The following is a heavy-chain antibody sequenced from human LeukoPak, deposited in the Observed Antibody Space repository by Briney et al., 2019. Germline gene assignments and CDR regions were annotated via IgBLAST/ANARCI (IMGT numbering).Heavy chain of an antibody. V-gene: IGHV4-59*01. CDR3: ARTIFDYYGMDV. CDR2: IYYSGST. D-gene: IGHD3-9*01. CDR1: GGSISSYY. J-gene: IGHJ6*02. Sequence: SETLSLTCTVSGGSISSYYWSWIRQPPGKGLEWIGYIYYSGSTNYNPSLKSRVTISVDTSKNQFSLKLSSVTAADTAMYYCARTIFDYYGMDVWGQGTTVTVSS.